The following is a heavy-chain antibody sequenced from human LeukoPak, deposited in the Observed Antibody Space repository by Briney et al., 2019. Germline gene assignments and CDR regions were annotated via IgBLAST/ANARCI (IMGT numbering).Heavy chain of an antibody. J-gene: IGHJ4*02. Sequence: GGSLRLSCAASGFTFSSYWMNWVRQAPGKGLEWVANIKQDGSEQYYVDSVKGRFTVSRDNAKNSLHLQMNSLRVEDTAVYYCAGGSGWTTNYWGQGTLVTVSS. V-gene: IGHV3-7*04. CDR3: AGGSGWTTNY. D-gene: IGHD3-3*01. CDR1: GFTFSSYW. CDR2: IKQDGSEQ.